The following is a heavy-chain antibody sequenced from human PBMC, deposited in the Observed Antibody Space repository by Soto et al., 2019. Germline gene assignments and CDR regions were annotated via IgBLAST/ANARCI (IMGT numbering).Heavy chain of an antibody. Sequence: SETLSLTCAVYGGSFSGYYWSWIRQPPGKGLEWIGETNHSGNTNYNPSLKSRVTISLDTSKNQLSLKLSSVTAADTAVYYCARGRITIFPLATYYYYYYGMDVWGQGTTVTVSS. CDR2: TNHSGNT. D-gene: IGHD3-3*01. V-gene: IGHV4-34*01. J-gene: IGHJ6*02. CDR1: GGSFSGYY. CDR3: ARGRITIFPLATYYYYYYGMDV.